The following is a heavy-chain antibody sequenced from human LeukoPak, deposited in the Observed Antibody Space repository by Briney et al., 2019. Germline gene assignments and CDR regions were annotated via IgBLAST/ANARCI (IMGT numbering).Heavy chain of an antibody. Sequence: SVEVSCNASGYTFTSYGISWVRRAPGPGLEGMGWISAYNGNTNYAQKLQGRVTMTTDTSTSTAYMELRSLRSDDTAVYYCARDLGLAVATTFDYWGQGTLVTVSS. CDR1: GYTFTSYG. D-gene: IGHD6-19*01. V-gene: IGHV1-18*01. CDR3: ARDLGLAVATTFDY. CDR2: ISAYNGNT. J-gene: IGHJ4*02.